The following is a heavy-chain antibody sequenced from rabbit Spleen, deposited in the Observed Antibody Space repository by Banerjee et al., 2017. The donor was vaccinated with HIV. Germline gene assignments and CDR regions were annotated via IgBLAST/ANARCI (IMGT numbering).Heavy chain of an antibody. D-gene: IGHD8-1*01. J-gene: IGHJ3*01. CDR2: IDIGSSGFT. CDR1: GVSFSSSYY. V-gene: IGHV1S45*01. Sequence: QEQLVESGGGLVKPGASLTLTCTASGVSFSSSYYMCWVRQAPGKGLEWIACIDIGSSGFTYFATWAKGRFTCSKTSSTTVTLQMTRLTAADTATYFCARDTGSSFSSYGMDLWGQGTLVTVS. CDR3: ARDTGSSFSSYGMDL.